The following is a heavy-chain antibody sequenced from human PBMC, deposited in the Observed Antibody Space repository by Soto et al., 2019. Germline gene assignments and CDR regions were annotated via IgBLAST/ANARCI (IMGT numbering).Heavy chain of an antibody. J-gene: IGHJ3*02. CDR2: IYYSGST. CDR3: AHMGGLRLGELSSDDAFDI. CDR1: GGSISSSSYY. V-gene: IGHV4-39*01. Sequence: PSETLSLTCTVSGGSISSSSYYWGWIRQPPGKGLEWIGSIYYSGSTYYNPSLKSRVTISVDTSKNQFSLKLSSVTAADTAVYYCAHMGGLRLGELSSDDAFDIWGQGTMVTVSS. D-gene: IGHD3-16*02.